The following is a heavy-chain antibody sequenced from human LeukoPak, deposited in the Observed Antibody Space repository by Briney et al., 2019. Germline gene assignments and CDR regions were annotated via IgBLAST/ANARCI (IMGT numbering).Heavy chain of an antibody. CDR3: ARRSDSNYGYYFDY. D-gene: IGHD4-11*01. CDR2: IYPGDSDT. V-gene: IGHV5-51*01. J-gene: IGHJ4*02. Sequence: ASVKVSCKASGYSFTSYWIGWVRQMPGKGMDWIGVIYPGDSDTRYSPSFQGQVTISADKSISTAYLQWSSLKASDTAMYYCARRSDSNYGYYFDYWGQGTLVTVSS. CDR1: GYSFTSYW.